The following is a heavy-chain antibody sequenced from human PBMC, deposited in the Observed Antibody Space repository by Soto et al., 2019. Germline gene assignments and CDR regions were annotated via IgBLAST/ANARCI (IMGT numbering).Heavy chain of an antibody. J-gene: IGHJ5*01. CDR2: ISPHTGNT. CDR3: ARLGYTIRWSSWGVFDS. CDR1: GYTFTSYG. V-gene: IGHV1-18*01. Sequence: GASVKVSCKASGYTFTSYGISWVRQAPGQGLEWMGWISPHTGNTNYAHKLQGRVAMTTDTSTTTAYMELRTLSSGDTAVYYCARLGYTIRWSSWGVFDSWGQGPLVTVSS. D-gene: IGHD6-19*01.